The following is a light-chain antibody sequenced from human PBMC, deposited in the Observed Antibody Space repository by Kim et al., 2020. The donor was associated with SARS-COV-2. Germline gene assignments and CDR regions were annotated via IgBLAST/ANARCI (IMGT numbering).Light chain of an antibody. CDR1: QGISSA. J-gene: IGKJ5*01. Sequence: AIQLTQSPSSLSASVGDRVTITCRASQGISSALAWYQQKPGKAPKLLIYDASSLESGVPSRFSGSGSGTDFTLTISSLQPEDFATYYCQQFNSYPITIGQGTRLAIK. CDR2: DAS. V-gene: IGKV1-13*02. CDR3: QQFNSYPIT.